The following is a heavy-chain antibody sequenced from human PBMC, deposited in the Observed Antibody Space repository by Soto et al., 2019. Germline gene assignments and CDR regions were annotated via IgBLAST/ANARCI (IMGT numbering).Heavy chain of an antibody. J-gene: IGHJ6*03. V-gene: IGHV4-31*03. CDR3: ARDRSTRLFKIVATEGYMDV. Sequence: PSETLSLTCTVSGGSISSGGYYWSWIRQHPGKGLEWIGYIYYSGSTYYNPSLKSRVTISVDTSKNQFSLKLSSVTAADTAVYYCARDRSTRLFKIVATEGYMDVWGKGTTVTVSS. D-gene: IGHD5-12*01. CDR2: IYYSGST. CDR1: GGSISSGGYY.